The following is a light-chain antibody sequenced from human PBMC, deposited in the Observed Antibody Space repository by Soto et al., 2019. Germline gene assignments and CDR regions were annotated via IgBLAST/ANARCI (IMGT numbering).Light chain of an antibody. CDR3: CSYADNYFSV. CDR2: DVT. CDR1: TSDVGGYDY. J-gene: IGLJ1*01. V-gene: IGLV2-11*01. Sequence: QAVLTQPRSVSGSPGQSVTISCTGTTSDVGGYDYVSWYQHHPGKAPKLIIYDVTQRPSGIPDRFSGSKSGNTASLTISGLQADDEADYHCCSYADNYFSVFGTGTKVTVL.